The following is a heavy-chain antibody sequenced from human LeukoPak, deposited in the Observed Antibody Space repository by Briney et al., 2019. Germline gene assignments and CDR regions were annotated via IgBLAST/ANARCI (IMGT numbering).Heavy chain of an antibody. CDR1: GGSISSSIYY. Sequence: NSSETLSLTCIASGGSISSSIYYWAWVRQPPGKGLEWIGTVFYNGATQYSPSLRSRVTISIDTSTNQFSLKLTSVTAADTAVYFCARETDYSDPNYFDPWGQGTLVTVSS. V-gene: IGHV4-39*07. CDR3: ARETDYSDPNYFDP. J-gene: IGHJ5*02. D-gene: IGHD4-11*01. CDR2: VFYNGAT.